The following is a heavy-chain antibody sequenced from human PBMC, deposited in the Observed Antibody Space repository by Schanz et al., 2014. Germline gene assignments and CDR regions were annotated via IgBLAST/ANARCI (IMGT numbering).Heavy chain of an antibody. V-gene: IGHV3-33*06. Sequence: QVQLVESGGGVVRPGRSLRLSCATSGFTFSRFGMHWVRQAPGKGPEWVALVWSDGNTKYYVDSVKGRFTISRDNSMNTLHLQMDGLRVEDTAVYYCAKDQGSYGSGSYSYFDYWGQGTLVTVSS. D-gene: IGHD3-10*01. CDR1: GFTFSRFG. CDR2: VWSDGNTK. CDR3: AKDQGSYGSGSYSYFDY. J-gene: IGHJ4*02.